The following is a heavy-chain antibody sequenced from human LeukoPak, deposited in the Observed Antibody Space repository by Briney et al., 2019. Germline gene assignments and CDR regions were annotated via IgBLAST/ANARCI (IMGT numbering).Heavy chain of an antibody. D-gene: IGHD3-10*01. CDR1: GFTFSSYG. Sequence: GGSLRLSCAASGFTFSSYGMHWVRQAPGKGLEWVAFIRYDGSNKYYADSVKGRFTISRDNSKNTLYLQMNSLRAEDTAVYYCARTYDVLLWFGELLGPPDYWGQGTLVTVST. J-gene: IGHJ4*02. CDR3: ARTYDVLLWFGELLGPPDY. V-gene: IGHV3-30*02. CDR2: IRYDGSNK.